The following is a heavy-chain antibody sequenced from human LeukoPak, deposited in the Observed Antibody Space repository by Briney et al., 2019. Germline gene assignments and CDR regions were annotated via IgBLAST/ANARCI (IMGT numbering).Heavy chain of an antibody. CDR2: ISYDGSNK. Sequence: PGGSLRLSCAASGFTFSSYAMHWVRQAPGKGLEWVAVISYDGSNKYYADSVKGRFTISRDNSKNTLYLQMNSLRAEDTAVYYCAREGDLARGSYYGYYYYYMDVWGKGTTVTVSS. D-gene: IGHD1-26*01. CDR3: AREGDLARGSYYGYYYYYMDV. V-gene: IGHV3-30*04. CDR1: GFTFSSYA. J-gene: IGHJ6*03.